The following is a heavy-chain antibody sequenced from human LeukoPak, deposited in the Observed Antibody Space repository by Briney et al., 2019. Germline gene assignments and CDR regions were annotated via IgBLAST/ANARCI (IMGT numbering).Heavy chain of an antibody. Sequence: PSETLSLTCTVSGGSISTSNYYWGWIRQPPGKGLEWIGDIFYSGSTYYSPSLKSRVTISLDTSRNQFSLKLSSVTAADTAVYYCARKKGMVVAATRPYYFDYWGQGTLVTVSS. V-gene: IGHV4-39*07. D-gene: IGHD2-15*01. CDR3: ARKKGMVVAATRPYYFDY. CDR1: GGSISTSNYY. CDR2: IFYSGST. J-gene: IGHJ4*02.